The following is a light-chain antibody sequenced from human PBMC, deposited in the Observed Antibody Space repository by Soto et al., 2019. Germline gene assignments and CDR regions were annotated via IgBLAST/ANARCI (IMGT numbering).Light chain of an antibody. CDR2: KVS. J-gene: IGKJ5*01. CDR3: MQETHWTLT. V-gene: IGKV2-30*01. Sequence: VMTPFAGTRALTPGQEVPIFCMANHPFVYRDGIAYFSWSQQRPGRSQRRLIYKVSNRDSGAPARFSGSGSGTDFALKISRVEADDVVVYYCMQETHWTLTSGQGTRLEIK. CDR1: HPFVYRDGIAY.